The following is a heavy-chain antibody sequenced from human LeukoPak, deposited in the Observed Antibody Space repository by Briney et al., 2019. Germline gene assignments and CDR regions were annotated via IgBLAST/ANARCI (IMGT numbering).Heavy chain of an antibody. CDR1: GFTFTDFW. J-gene: IGHJ3*01. Sequence: GGSLRLSCAASGFTFTDFWMRWVRQAPGKGLEWVANIKRDGSEVYYVDSVKGRFTISRDNAKNSLYLQMNSLRAEDTAVYYCARGGGYGVDVWGQGTMVTVSS. CDR2: IKRDGSEV. D-gene: IGHD4-17*01. V-gene: IGHV3-7*02. CDR3: ARGGGYGVDV.